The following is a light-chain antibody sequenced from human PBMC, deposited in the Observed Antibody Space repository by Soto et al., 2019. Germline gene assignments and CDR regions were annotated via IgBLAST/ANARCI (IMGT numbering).Light chain of an antibody. CDR2: KAS. CDR3: KQYSTYPWT. J-gene: IGKJ1*01. V-gene: IGKV1-5*03. Sequence: DIQMTQSPSTLSASVGDRVTITCLASQTISTLLAWYQQRPGKAPNLLIYKASSLESGVPSRFSGSGSGTEFTLTISSLQPDDFATYFCKQYSTYPWTFGQGTKVEVK. CDR1: QTISTL.